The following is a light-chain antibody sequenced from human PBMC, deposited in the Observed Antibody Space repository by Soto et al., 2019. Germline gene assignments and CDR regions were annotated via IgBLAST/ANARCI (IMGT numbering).Light chain of an antibody. V-gene: IGKV1-5*01. J-gene: IGKJ1*01. Sequence: DIPMTQSPSTLSASVGDRVTITCRASQSISDWLAWFQQKPGKAPKVLIYDASTLESGVPSRFSGSGSGTEFTLTISRLQPEDSANYCCQQHNSSPWTFGQGTRVEIK. CDR1: QSISDW. CDR3: QQHNSSPWT. CDR2: DAS.